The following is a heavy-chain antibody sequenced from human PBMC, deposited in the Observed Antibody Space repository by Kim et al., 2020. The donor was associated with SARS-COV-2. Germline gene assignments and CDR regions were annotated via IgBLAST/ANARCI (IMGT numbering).Heavy chain of an antibody. CDR2: IYSGGST. Sequence: GGSLRLSCAASGFTVSSNYMSWVRQAPGKGLEWVSVIYSGGSTYYADSVKGRFTISRDNSKNTLYLQMNSLRAEDTAVYYCARVWYSSSYYFDYWGQGTLVTVSS. J-gene: IGHJ4*02. V-gene: IGHV3-53*01. CDR3: ARVWYSSSYYFDY. D-gene: IGHD6-6*01. CDR1: GFTVSSNY.